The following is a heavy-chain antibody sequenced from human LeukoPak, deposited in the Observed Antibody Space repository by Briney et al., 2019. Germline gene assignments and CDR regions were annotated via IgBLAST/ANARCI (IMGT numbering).Heavy chain of an antibody. CDR1: EGTFSSYA. V-gene: IGHV1-69*01. Sequence: SVKVSRKASEGTFSSYAISWVRQAPGQGLEWMGGIIPIFGTANYAQKFQGRVTITADESTSTAYMELSSLRSEDTAVYYCAIQPQAGLLVYYYYSMDVWGQGTTVSVSS. J-gene: IGHJ6*02. CDR3: AIQPQAGLLVYYYYSMDV. CDR2: IIPIFGTA. D-gene: IGHD1-26*01.